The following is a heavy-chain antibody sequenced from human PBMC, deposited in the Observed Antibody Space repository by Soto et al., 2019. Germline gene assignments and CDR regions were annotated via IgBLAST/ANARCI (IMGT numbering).Heavy chain of an antibody. Sequence: ASVKVSCKASGYSFANYTIHWVRQAPGQGLEWMGWLNPDTASTKFSPKFQGRVIITRDKSANTAFMQLTSLPSEDTALYYCARGGGYYGSGAYYRGYFDHWGLGTLVTVSS. J-gene: IGHJ4*02. V-gene: IGHV1-3*01. CDR3: ARGGGYYGSGAYYRGYFDH. CDR2: LNPDTAST. CDR1: GYSFANYT. D-gene: IGHD3-10*01.